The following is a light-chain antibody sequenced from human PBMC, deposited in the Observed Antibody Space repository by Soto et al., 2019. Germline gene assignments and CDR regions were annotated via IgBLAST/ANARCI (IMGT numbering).Light chain of an antibody. CDR1: QSVTNY. CDR2: DAS. CDR3: QQYNNWPIT. Sequence: EIVLTQSPATLSLSPGERATLSCRASQSVTNYVAWYQQKPGQAPRLLIYDASNRATGIPARFSGSGSGTDFTLTISSLEPEDFGVYYCQQYNNWPITFGQGTRLEIK. V-gene: IGKV3-11*01. J-gene: IGKJ5*01.